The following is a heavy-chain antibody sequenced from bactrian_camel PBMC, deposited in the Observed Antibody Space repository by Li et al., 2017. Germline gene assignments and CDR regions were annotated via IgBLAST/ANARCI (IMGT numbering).Heavy chain of an antibody. Sequence: VQLVESGGGLVQPGGSLRLSCAASGFTFRNNDMGWVRQAPGKGLEWVSTISSRGDYTYHADSVKGRFTISRDNAENTLYLQMNSLKTEDTAMYYCAAGGTCRIGDCQRRGQGTQVTVS. D-gene: IGHD3*01. CDR3: AAGGTCRIGDCQR. V-gene: IGHV3S40*01. CDR2: ISSRGDYT. CDR1: GFTFRNND. J-gene: IGHJ4*01.